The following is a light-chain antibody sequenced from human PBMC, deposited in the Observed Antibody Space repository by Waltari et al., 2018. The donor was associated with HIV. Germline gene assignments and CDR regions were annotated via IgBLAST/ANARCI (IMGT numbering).Light chain of an antibody. CDR1: SSNIGSNS. J-gene: IGLJ1*01. CDR2: GDD. Sequence: QSVLTQPPSASGTPGQRVTISCSGSSSNIGSNSVNWYQQLPGTAPKLLIYGDDQRPSGVHDRFAGSKYGTSASLAIRGPQSEDEAVYFCAAWDDSLNGYVFGAGTKVTVL. V-gene: IGLV1-44*01. CDR3: AAWDDSLNGYV.